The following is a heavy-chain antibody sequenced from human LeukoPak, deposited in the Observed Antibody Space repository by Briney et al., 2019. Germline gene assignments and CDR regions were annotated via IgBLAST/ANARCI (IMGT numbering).Heavy chain of an antibody. CDR3: ARGGGFDRDLIDF. V-gene: IGHV3-43D*03. CDR1: GFPFFDHA. CDR2: ISWDGDST. D-gene: IGHD3-16*01. Sequence: GGSLRLSCVNSGFPFFDHAMHWVRQPPGKGLEWVSLISWDGDSTYYADSVQGRFTISRDNSKNSLYLQIHSLRPGDTAVYYCARGGGFDRDLIDFWGQGTLVTVSS. J-gene: IGHJ4*02.